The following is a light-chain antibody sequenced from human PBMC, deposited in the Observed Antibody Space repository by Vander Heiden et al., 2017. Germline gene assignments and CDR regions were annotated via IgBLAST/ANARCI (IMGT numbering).Light chain of an antibody. J-gene: IGKJ5*01. CDR2: DAS. V-gene: IGKV3-11*01. Sequence: EIVLPRAPATLSLSPGERATLSCRASQSVSSYLAWYQQKPGQAPRPLIYDASNRATGIPARFSGSGSGTDFTLTISSLEPEAFAVYYCQQRSNWPITFGQGTRLEIK. CDR1: QSVSSY. CDR3: QQRSNWPIT.